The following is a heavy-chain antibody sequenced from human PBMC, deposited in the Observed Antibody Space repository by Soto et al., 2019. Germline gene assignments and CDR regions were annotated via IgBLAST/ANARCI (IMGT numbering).Heavy chain of an antibody. CDR3: ARGPTYYYDSSGSYYFDY. Sequence: PGGSLRLSCAASGFTFSSYWMHWVRQAPGKGLVWVSRINSDGSSTSYADSVKGRFTISRDNAKNTLYLQMNSLRAEDTAVYYCARGPTYYYDSSGSYYFDYWGQGTLVTVSS. V-gene: IGHV3-74*01. J-gene: IGHJ4*02. CDR2: INSDGSST. D-gene: IGHD3-22*01. CDR1: GFTFSSYW.